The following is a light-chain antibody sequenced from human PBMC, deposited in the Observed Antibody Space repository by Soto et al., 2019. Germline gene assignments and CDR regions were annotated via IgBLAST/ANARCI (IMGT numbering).Light chain of an antibody. CDR2: LGS. CDR3: MQSRHALT. Sequence: DVVMTQSPLSLPVTPGEPASISCRSSQSLLYSDGYNYLDWYLQKPGQSPQLLIYLGSNRASGVPDRFSGSGSGTDFTLKITRVEAEDVGVYYCMQSRHALTFGGGTKVEIK. J-gene: IGKJ4*01. CDR1: QSLLYSDGYNY. V-gene: IGKV2-28*01.